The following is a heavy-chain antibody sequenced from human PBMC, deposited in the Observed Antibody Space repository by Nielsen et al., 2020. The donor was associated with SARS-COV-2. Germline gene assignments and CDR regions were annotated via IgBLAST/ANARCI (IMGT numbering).Heavy chain of an antibody. Sequence: LSLTCAASGFTFSSYSMNWVRQAPGKGLEWVSAISSSGGNTYYADSVKGRFTISRDNFKNALYLQMNSLRAEDTAVYYCAKAGSHSYFDHWGQGTLVTVSS. CDR3: AKAGSHSYFDH. D-gene: IGHD1-26*01. CDR2: ISSSGGNT. J-gene: IGHJ4*02. V-gene: IGHV3-23*01. CDR1: GFTFSSYS.